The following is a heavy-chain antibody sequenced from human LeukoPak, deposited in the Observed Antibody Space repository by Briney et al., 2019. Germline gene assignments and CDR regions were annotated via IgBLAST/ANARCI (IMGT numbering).Heavy chain of an antibody. J-gene: IGHJ4*02. CDR3: ARDGYSSGWSLGYFDY. Sequence: GGSLRLSCAASGFTFSSYGMHWVRQAPGKGLEWVAVIWYDGSNKYYADSVKGRFPISRDNSKNRLYLQMNSLRAEDTAAYYCARDGYSSGWSLGYFDYWGQGTLVTVSS. CDR1: GFTFSSYG. D-gene: IGHD6-19*01. CDR2: IWYDGSNK. V-gene: IGHV3-33*01.